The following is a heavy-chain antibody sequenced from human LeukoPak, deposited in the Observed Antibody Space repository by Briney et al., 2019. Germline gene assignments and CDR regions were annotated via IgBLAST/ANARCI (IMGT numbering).Heavy chain of an antibody. CDR1: GYTFTSYG. CDR2: ISAYNGKT. D-gene: IGHD5-12*01. Sequence: ASVKVSCKASGYTFTSYGISWVRQAPGQGLEWMGWISAYNGKTNYAQKLQGRVTMTTHTSTSTAYMELRSLRSDDTAVYYCASGYSGYDSTSFDYWGQGTLVTVSS. V-gene: IGHV1-18*01. J-gene: IGHJ4*02. CDR3: ASGYSGYDSTSFDY.